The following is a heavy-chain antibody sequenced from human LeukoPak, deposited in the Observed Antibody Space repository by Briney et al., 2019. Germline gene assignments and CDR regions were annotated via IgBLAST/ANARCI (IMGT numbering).Heavy chain of an antibody. J-gene: IGHJ4*02. CDR2: IYRGDNT. D-gene: IGHD4-17*01. V-gene: IGHV3-66*01. CDR3: ARDSGDYVGTGGD. CDR1: GFTVSSKY. Sequence: QTGGSLRLSCAASGFTVSSKYMSWVRQAPGKGLEWVSTIYRGDNTHYADFVRGRFTISRDNSENTLYLQMNSLRVEDTAVYYCARDSGDYVGTGGDWGQGTLVMVSS.